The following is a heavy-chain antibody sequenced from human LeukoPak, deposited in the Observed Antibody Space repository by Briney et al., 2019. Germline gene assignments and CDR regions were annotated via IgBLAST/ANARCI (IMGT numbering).Heavy chain of an antibody. CDR1: GGTFSSYA. V-gene: IGHV1-69*04. CDR2: IIPILGIA. CDR3: ARQYSGSYYFYFDY. Sequence: SVKVSCKASGGTFSSYAISWVRQAPGQGLEWMGRIIPILGIANYAQKFQGGVTITADKSTSTAYMELSSLRSEDTAVYYCARQYSGSYYFYFDYWGQGTLVTVSS. D-gene: IGHD1-26*01. J-gene: IGHJ4*02.